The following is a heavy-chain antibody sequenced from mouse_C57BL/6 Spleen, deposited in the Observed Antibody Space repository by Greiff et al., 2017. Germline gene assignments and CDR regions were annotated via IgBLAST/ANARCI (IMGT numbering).Heavy chain of an antibody. J-gene: IGHJ1*03. V-gene: IGHV2-6-1*01. CDR1: GFSLTSYG. D-gene: IGHD2-1*01. CDR2: IWSDGNT. CDR3: ARHEGNLWDFDG. Sequence: QVQLQQSGPGLVAPSQSLSITCTVSGFSLTSYGVHWVRQPPGKGLEWLVVIWSDGNTTYNSALKTRLSIIKDNSKSQVFLIMNSIQADDTARYYCARHEGNLWDFDGWGTGTTVTVSS.